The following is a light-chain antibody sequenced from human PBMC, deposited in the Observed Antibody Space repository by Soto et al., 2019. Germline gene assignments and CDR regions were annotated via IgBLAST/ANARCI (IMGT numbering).Light chain of an antibody. V-gene: IGKV3-20*01. J-gene: IGKJ5*01. CDR1: QSVSSSY. CDR2: DAS. CDR3: QQYGSSPPIT. Sequence: EIVLTQSPGTLSLSPGERATLSCRASQSVSSSYLAWYQQKPGQAPRLLIYDASSRATGIPDRLSGSGSGTDFTLTISRLEPEDFAVYYCQQYGSSPPITFGQGTRLEIK.